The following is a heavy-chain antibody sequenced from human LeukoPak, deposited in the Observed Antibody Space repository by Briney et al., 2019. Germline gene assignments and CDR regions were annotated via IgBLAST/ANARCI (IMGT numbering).Heavy chain of an antibody. D-gene: IGHD3-22*01. J-gene: IGHJ4*02. CDR1: GFTFSYYA. CDR2: ISTRSTYI. CDR3: ARALSERGRYYYDSSGPKLFDY. Sequence: GGSLRLSCAASGFTFSYYAMNWVRQAPGKGLEWVSSISTRSTYIYYADSLKGRFTISRDNAKSSLYLQMNSLRAEDTAVYYCARALSERGRYYYDSSGPKLFDYWGQGTLVTVSS. V-gene: IGHV3-21*01.